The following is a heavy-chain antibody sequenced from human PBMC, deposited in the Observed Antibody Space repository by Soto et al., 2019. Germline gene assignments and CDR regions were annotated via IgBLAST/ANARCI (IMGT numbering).Heavy chain of an antibody. CDR2: ISGSGGST. V-gene: IGHV3-23*01. J-gene: IGHJ4*02. CDR3: AKVPWEIVLMVYEH. Sequence: GGSLRLSCAASGFTFSNYAMNWVRQAPGKGLEWIPVISGSGGSTYYADSVKGRFTISRDNSKNTLYLQMNSLRAEDTAVYYCAKVPWEIVLMVYEHWGQGTLVTVSS. CDR1: GFTFSNYA. D-gene: IGHD2-8*01.